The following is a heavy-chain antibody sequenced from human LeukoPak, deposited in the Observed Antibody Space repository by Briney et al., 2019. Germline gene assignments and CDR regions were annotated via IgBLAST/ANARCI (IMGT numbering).Heavy chain of an antibody. CDR1: GYTFTSYA. CDR3: ARGPMGDITIFGVVKPDAFDI. V-gene: IGHV1-69*05. J-gene: IGHJ3*02. CDR2: IIPIFGTA. D-gene: IGHD3-3*01. Sequence: SVKVSCKASGYTFTSYAISWVRQAPGQGLEWKGGIIPIFGTANYAQKFQGRVTITTDESTSTAYMELSSLSSEDTAVYYCARGPMGDITIFGVVKPDAFDIWGQGTMVTVSS.